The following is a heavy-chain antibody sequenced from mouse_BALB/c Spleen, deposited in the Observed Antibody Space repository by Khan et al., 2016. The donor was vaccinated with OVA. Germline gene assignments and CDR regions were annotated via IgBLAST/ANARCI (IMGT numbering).Heavy chain of an antibody. CDR1: GYSFTGYY. Sequence: VQLKESGPDLVKPGASVKISCKASGYSFTGYYIHWVKQSHGKSLEWIGRVNPNNGGTSYNQKFKGKAILTVDKSSNTAYMELRSLTSEDAAVYSCAIYHDDIEDWGEGTTVTVSS. CDR2: VNPNNGGT. CDR3: AIYHDDIED. V-gene: IGHV1-26*01. J-gene: IGHJ1*01.